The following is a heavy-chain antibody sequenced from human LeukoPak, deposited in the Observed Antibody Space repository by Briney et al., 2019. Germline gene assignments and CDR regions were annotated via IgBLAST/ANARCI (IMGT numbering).Heavy chain of an antibody. V-gene: IGHV1-46*01. CDR2: ITTSGGST. J-gene: IGHJ4*02. Sequence: ASVKVSCKASGYTFTSYYMHWVRQAPGQGLEWMGIITTSGGSTNYAQNFQGRVTMTRDTSTSTVYMELTSLGSEDTAVYYCARVRTIAAVGPDFDFWGQGTLVTVSA. D-gene: IGHD6-13*01. CDR3: ARVRTIAAVGPDFDF. CDR1: GYTFTSYY.